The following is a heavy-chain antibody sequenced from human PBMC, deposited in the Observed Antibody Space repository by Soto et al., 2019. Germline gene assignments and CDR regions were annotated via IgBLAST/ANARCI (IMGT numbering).Heavy chain of an antibody. CDR1: GGSISSYY. J-gene: IGHJ5*02. Sequence: ASETLSLTCTVSGGSISSYYWSWIRQPAGKGLEWIGRIYTSGSTNYNPSLKSRVTMSVDTSKNQFSLKLSSVTAADTAVYYCARDGHYDYVWGSYRPFNWFDPWGQGTLVTVSS. CDR3: ARDGHYDYVWGSYRPFNWFDP. CDR2: IYTSGST. V-gene: IGHV4-4*07. D-gene: IGHD3-16*02.